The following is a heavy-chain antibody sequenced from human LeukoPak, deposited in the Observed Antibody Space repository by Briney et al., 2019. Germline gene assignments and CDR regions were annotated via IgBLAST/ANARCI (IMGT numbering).Heavy chain of an antibody. Sequence: PSETLSLTCAVSGYSISSGYYWGWIRQSPGKGLEWIGSIYHSGSTYYNPSLKSRVTISVDTSKNQFSLKLSSVTAADTAVYYCARSGHYDFWSGLTHFDYWGQGTLVTVSS. D-gene: IGHD3-3*01. J-gene: IGHJ4*02. CDR2: IYHSGST. CDR3: ARSGHYDFWSGLTHFDY. CDR1: GYSISSGYY. V-gene: IGHV4-38-2*01.